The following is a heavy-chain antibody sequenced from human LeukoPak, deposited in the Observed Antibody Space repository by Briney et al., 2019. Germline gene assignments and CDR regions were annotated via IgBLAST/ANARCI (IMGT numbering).Heavy chain of an antibody. CDR1: GXXISSYY. V-gene: IGHV4-59*01. D-gene: IGHD6-13*01. Sequence: SETLSLTCTVSGXXISSYYWSWIRQPPXXXXXXXXYIYYSGSTNYNPSLKSRVTISVDTSKNQFTPKLSSVTAADTAVYYCARVLYSSSWLPGYYYGMDVWGQGTTVTVSS. CDR3: ARVLYSSSWLPGYYYGMDV. CDR2: IYYSGST. J-gene: IGHJ6*02.